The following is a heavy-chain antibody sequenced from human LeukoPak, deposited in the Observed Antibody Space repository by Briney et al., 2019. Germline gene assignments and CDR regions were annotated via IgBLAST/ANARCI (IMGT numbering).Heavy chain of an antibody. D-gene: IGHD3-22*01. CDR1: GYSFTSYW. CDR2: INPGDSDI. J-gene: IGHJ4*02. V-gene: IGHV5-51*01. Sequence: MTGESLKISCKGSGYSFTSYWIAWVRQMPGKGLEWMGIINPGDSDIRYSPSFQGQVTISADKSISTAYLQWSSLKASDTAMYYCARHDSSGYYWWGQGTLVTVSS. CDR3: ARHDSSGYYW.